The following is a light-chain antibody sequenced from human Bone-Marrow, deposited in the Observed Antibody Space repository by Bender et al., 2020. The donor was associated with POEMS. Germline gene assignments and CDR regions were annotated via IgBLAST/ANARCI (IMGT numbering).Light chain of an antibody. CDR2: GDT. Sequence: QSALTQPASVSGSPGQSITISCFGTSSDVGGYNLVSWYQQSPGKAPKVIIYGDTRRPSGVSNRFSGSKSGNTASLTISGLQTADEADYSCCSYAGFGTPIFGGGTKLTVL. CDR3: CSYAGFGTPI. V-gene: IGLV2-23*01. CDR1: SSDVGGYNL. J-gene: IGLJ2*01.